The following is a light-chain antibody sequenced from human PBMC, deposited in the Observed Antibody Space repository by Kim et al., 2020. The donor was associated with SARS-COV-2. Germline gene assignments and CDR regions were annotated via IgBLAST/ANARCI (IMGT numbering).Light chain of an antibody. J-gene: IGKJ4*01. Sequence: EKVMTQSPATLSVSSGERATLSCRASQSVNRNLAWYQQKPGQAPRLIIYGASTRATGIPARFSGSGSGTEFTLTISSLQSEDCAVYYCQQYNDWPLTFGGGTKVDIK. CDR3: QQYNDWPLT. CDR2: GAS. V-gene: IGKV3-15*01. CDR1: QSVNRN.